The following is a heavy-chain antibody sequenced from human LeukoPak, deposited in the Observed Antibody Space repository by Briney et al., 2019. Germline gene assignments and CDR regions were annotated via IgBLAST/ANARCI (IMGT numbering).Heavy chain of an antibody. CDR3: ARGGLRYCSSTSCERHYYFDY. D-gene: IGHD2-2*01. CDR2: INPNSGGT. J-gene: IGHJ4*02. CDR1: GYTFTGYY. V-gene: IGHV1-2*02. Sequence: ASVKVSCKASGYTFTGYYMHRVRQAPGQGLEWMGWINPNSGGTNYAQKFQGRVTMTRDTSISTAYMELSRLRSDDTAVYYCARGGLRYCSSTSCERHYYFDYWGQGTLVTVSS.